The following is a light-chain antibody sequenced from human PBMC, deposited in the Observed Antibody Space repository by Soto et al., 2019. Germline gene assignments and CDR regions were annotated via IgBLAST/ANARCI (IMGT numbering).Light chain of an antibody. CDR1: SSNIGAGYD. J-gene: IGLJ1*01. CDR2: GYT. V-gene: IGLV1-40*01. Sequence: QSVLTQPPSVSGAPGQRVTISCSGSSSNIGAGYDVHWYQRLPGTGPKLLIYGYTNRPSGVPGRFSGSKSGTSASLAITGLQAEDEADYYCQTHDSSLSAYVFGTGTKLTVL. CDR3: QTHDSSLSAYV.